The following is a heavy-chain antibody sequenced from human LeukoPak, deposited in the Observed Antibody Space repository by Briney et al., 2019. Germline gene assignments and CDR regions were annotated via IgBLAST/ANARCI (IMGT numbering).Heavy chain of an antibody. CDR1: GYSFTSYW. CDR2: IYPGDSDT. Sequence: GESLKISCKGSGYSFTSYWIAWVRQMPGKGLEWMGIIYPGDSDTRYSPSFQGQVTTSADKSITPAYLQWSSLKASDTAMYYCARHPYCGGDCPIDYWGQGTLVTVSS. J-gene: IGHJ4*02. V-gene: IGHV5-51*01. D-gene: IGHD2-21*02. CDR3: ARHPYCGGDCPIDY.